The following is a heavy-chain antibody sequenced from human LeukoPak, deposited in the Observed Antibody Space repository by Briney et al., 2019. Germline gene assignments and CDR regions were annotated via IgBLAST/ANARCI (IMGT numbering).Heavy chain of an antibody. V-gene: IGHV4-30-4*01. Sequence: SETLSLPCTVSGGSISSGDYYWRWIRQPPGKCLEWIGYINYSGRTYYNPSLKSRVTISVDTSKNQSSLNLSSVTAADTAVYFCARTKLGFCSGGSCYRSFDNWGQGTLVTVSS. D-gene: IGHD2-15*01. CDR1: GGSISSGDYY. CDR2: INYSGRT. J-gene: IGHJ4*02. CDR3: ARTKLGFCSGGSCYRSFDN.